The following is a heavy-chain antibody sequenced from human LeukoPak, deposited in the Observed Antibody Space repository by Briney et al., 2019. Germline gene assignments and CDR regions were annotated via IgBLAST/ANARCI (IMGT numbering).Heavy chain of an antibody. J-gene: IGHJ5*02. Sequence: SETLSLTCAVYGGSFSGYYWSWIRQPPGKGLEWIGEINHSGSTNYNPSLKSRVTISVDTSKNQFSLKLSSVTAADTAVYYCARRTRQIRISSGYLIDPWGQGTLVTVSS. V-gene: IGHV4-34*01. CDR1: GGSFSGYY. CDR3: ARRTRQIRISSGYLIDP. D-gene: IGHD3-22*01. CDR2: INHSGST.